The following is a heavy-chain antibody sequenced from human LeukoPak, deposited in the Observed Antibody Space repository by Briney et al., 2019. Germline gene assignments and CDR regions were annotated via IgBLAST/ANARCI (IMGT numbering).Heavy chain of an antibody. V-gene: IGHV1-69*13. Sequence: SVKVSCKTSGGIFRSYGLNWVRQAPGHGLEWMGGFIPILGTPKYAQNLQGRVTNTEDESTSTGYMELSSRRYEVTAVYYCAREVVVDATPNYYGMDVWGQGTTVTVSS. CDR1: GGIFRSYG. CDR3: AREVVVDATPNYYGMDV. J-gene: IGHJ6*02. D-gene: IGHD2-15*01. CDR2: FIPILGTP.